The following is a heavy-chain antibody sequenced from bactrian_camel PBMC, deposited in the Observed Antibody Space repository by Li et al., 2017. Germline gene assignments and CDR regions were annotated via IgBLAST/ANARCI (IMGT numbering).Heavy chain of an antibody. V-gene: IGHV3S1*01. J-gene: IGHJ6*01. CDR2: IYVDSGNS. CDR3: AANPDVVVAGTSLLGLTPRSGY. CDR1: GTTGSGYC. Sequence: HVQLVESGGGTVQTGGSRRLSCEVSGTTGSGYCVAWFRQIQGSEREGVAVIYVDSGNSYYRDSVKGRFTISLDNTKLNLQMNDLKPVDTAMYYCAANPDVVVAGTSLLGLTPRSGYWGQGTQVTVSS. D-gene: IGHD1*01.